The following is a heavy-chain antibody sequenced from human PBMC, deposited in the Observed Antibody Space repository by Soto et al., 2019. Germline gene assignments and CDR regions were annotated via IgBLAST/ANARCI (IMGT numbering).Heavy chain of an antibody. D-gene: IGHD5-12*01. J-gene: IGHJ3*01. CDR1: GFTLTNYA. CDR3: EGSWT. V-gene: IGHV3-23*01. CDR2: ISASGDRT. Sequence: EVQLLVSGGGSVQPGGSLRLSCEVSGFTLTNYAMSWVRQAPGKGLEWVSQISASGDRTYYADSVKGRFTISKDSSKNTLFLQMNSLRGEDSAIYYCEGSWTWGQGTMVTVSS.